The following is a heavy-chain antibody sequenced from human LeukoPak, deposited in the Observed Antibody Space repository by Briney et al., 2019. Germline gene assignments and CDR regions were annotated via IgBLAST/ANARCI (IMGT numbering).Heavy chain of an antibody. V-gene: IGHV1-18*01. Sequence: ASVKVSCKASGYTFTSYGISWVRQAPGQGLEWMGWISAYNGNTNYAQKLQGRVTMTTDTSTSTAYMELRSLRSDDTAVYYCARDRYDFWSGYYQNNWFDPWGQGTLVTVSS. CDR2: ISAYNGNT. CDR3: ARDRYDFWSGYYQNNWFDP. J-gene: IGHJ5*02. D-gene: IGHD3-3*01. CDR1: GYTFTSYG.